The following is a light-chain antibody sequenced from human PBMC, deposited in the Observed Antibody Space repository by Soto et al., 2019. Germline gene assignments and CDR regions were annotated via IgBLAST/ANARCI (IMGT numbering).Light chain of an antibody. J-gene: IGLJ1*01. CDR2: GVS. CDR3: SSYTSSRTYA. CDR1: NSDIGTLNS. Sequence: QSALTQPASVSASPGQSITISCTETNSDIGTLNSVSWYQQFPGKAPKLMIFGVSVRPSGVSTRFSGSKFGNTAFLYISGLQAEDEADYYCSSYTSSRTYAFGSGTKVTVL. V-gene: IGLV2-14*01.